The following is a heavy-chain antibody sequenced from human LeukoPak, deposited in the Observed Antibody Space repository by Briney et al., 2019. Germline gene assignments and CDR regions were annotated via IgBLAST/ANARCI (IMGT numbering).Heavy chain of an antibody. D-gene: IGHD3-22*01. J-gene: IGHJ2*01. Sequence: ASVKVSCNASGYTFTGNYIHWVRQAPGQGLEWMGWINPNSGGTNYAQKFQGRVTMTRDTSISTAYMELSRLRSDDTAVYYCARAQYYYDSSGYSYEGGFDLWGRGTLVTVSS. V-gene: IGHV1-2*02. CDR3: ARAQYYYDSSGYSYEGGFDL. CDR1: GYTFTGNY. CDR2: INPNSGGT.